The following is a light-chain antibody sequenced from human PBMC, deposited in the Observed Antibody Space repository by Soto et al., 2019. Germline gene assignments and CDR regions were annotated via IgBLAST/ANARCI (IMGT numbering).Light chain of an antibody. J-gene: IGLJ2*01. CDR2: GNS. CDR1: SSNIGAGYD. CDR3: QSYDSSLSGSEV. Sequence: QPVLTQPPSVSGAPGQRVTISCTGSSSNIGAGYDVHWYQQLPGTAPKLLIYGNSNRPSGVPDRFSGSKSGTSASLAITGLQAEDEADYYCQSYDSSLSGSEVFGGGTKLPVL. V-gene: IGLV1-40*01.